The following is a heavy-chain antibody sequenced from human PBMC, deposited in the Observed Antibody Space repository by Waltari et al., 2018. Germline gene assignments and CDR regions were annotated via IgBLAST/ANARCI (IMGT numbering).Heavy chain of an antibody. Sequence: QVQLQQWGAGLLKPSETLSLTCAVYGGSFSGYYWSWIRQPPGKGLEWIGEINHSGSTNYNPSLKSRVTISVDTSKNQFSLKLSSVTAADTAVYYCTRGRIVGATGVGYWGQGTLVTVSS. CDR1: GGSFSGYY. J-gene: IGHJ4*02. CDR2: INHSGST. CDR3: TRGRIVGATGVGY. V-gene: IGHV4-34*01. D-gene: IGHD1-26*01.